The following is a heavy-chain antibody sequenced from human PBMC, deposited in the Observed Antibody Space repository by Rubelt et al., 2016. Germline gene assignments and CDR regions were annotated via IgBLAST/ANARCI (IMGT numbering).Heavy chain of an antibody. CDR1: GGTFSSYA. Sequence: QVQLVQSGAEVKKPGSSVKVSCKASGGTFSSYAISWVRQAPGQGLAWMGGIIPIFRTANYAPKFQGRVTITADESTGTGYMELSRLRAWETAVYYWAGEDIVVVPAALAPAYYYYGMDVWGQGTTVTVSS. D-gene: IGHD2-2*01. CDR3: AGEDIVVVPAALAPAYYYYGMDV. CDR2: IIPIFRTA. V-gene: IGHV1-69*01. J-gene: IGHJ6*02.